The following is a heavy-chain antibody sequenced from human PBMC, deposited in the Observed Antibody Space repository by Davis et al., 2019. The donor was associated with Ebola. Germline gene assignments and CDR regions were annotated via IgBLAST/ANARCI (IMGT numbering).Heavy chain of an antibody. CDR3: ARDKFSPAGHSYYYYYGMDV. Sequence: ASVKVSCKASGGTFSSYAISWVRQAPGQGLEWMGWISAYNGNTNYAQKLQGRVTMTTDTSTSTAYMELRSLRSDDTAVYYCARDKFSPAGHSYYYYYGMDVWGQGTTVTVSS. J-gene: IGHJ6*02. CDR1: GGTFSSYA. V-gene: IGHV1-18*01. CDR2: ISAYNGNT.